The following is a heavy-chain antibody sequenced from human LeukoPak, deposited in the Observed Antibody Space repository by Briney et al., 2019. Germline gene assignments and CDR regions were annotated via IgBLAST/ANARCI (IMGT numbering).Heavy chain of an antibody. J-gene: IGHJ4*02. Sequence: PSQTLSLTCTVSGYSISSGSYYWRWLRQPAGKGLEWIGRIYASGSTNYNPSLKSRVTISLDTSENQFSLKVNSVTAADTAVYYCARGIGTTNFDSWGQGTLVTVSS. CDR3: ARGIGTTNFDS. CDR2: IYASGST. D-gene: IGHD1-1*01. V-gene: IGHV4-61*02. CDR1: GYSISSGSYY.